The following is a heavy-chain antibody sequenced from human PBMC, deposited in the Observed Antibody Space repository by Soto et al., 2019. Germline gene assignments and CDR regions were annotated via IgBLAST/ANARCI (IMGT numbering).Heavy chain of an antibody. CDR2: IYYSGST. Sequence: PSETLSLTCTVSGGSNSSYYWSWIRQPPGKGLEWIGYIYYSGSTNYNPSLKSRVTISVDTSKNQFSLKLSSVTAADTAVYYCARDFSPEYSSSWYAGNWFDPWGQGNLVPVSS. D-gene: IGHD6-13*01. CDR3: ARDFSPEYSSSWYAGNWFDP. J-gene: IGHJ5*02. V-gene: IGHV4-59*12. CDR1: GGSNSSYY.